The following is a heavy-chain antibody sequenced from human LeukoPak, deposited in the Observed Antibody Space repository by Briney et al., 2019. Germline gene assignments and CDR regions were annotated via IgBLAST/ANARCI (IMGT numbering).Heavy chain of an antibody. Sequence: SETLSLTCAVSGYSISSGYYWGWIRRPPGKGLEWIGSIYHSGSTYYNPSLKSRVTISVDTSKNQFSLKLSSVTAADTAVYYCARGYCSSTSCYPEGWFDPWGQGTLVTVSS. CDR1: GYSISSGYY. CDR2: IYHSGST. CDR3: ARGYCSSTSCYPEGWFDP. V-gene: IGHV4-38-2*01. J-gene: IGHJ5*02. D-gene: IGHD2-2*01.